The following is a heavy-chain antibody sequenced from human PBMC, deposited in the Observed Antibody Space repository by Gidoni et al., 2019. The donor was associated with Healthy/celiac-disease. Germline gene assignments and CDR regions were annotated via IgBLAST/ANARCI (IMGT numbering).Heavy chain of an antibody. Sequence: QVQLVQSGAEVKKPGSSVKVSCKASGGTFSSYAISWVRQAPGQGLEWMGGIIPIFGTANDAQKFQGRVTITADESTSTGYMELSSLRAEDTAVYYCARDGGGDTAMVTGLHLYYFDYWGQGTLVTVSS. J-gene: IGHJ4*02. CDR3: ARDGGGDTAMVTGLHLYYFDY. D-gene: IGHD5-18*01. CDR2: IIPIFGTA. V-gene: IGHV1-69*01. CDR1: GGTFSSYA.